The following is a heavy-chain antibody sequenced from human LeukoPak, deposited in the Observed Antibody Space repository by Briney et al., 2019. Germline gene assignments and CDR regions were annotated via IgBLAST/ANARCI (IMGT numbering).Heavy chain of an antibody. D-gene: IGHD3-22*01. J-gene: IGHJ3*01. Sequence: SEALSLTCTVSGGSISSGDYFWSWIRQPPGKGLEWIGYIYYSGSAYYNPSLKSRVTISVDTSKNQFSLKLSPVTAADTAVYYCARDPHYHDRSGSFVWGQGTMVTVSS. CDR3: ARDPHYHDRSGSFV. V-gene: IGHV4-30-4*08. CDR1: GGSISSGDYF. CDR2: IYYSGSA.